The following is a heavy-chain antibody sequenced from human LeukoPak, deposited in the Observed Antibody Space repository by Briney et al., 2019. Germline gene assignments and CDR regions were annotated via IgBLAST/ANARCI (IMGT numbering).Heavy chain of an antibody. Sequence: GASVKVSCKASGYTFTGYYMHWVRQAPGQGLEWMGRINPNSGGTNYAQKFQGRVTMTRDTSISTAYMELSRLRSDDTAVYYCARGRLRIAACADWFDPWGQGTLVTVSS. CDR2: INPNSGGT. J-gene: IGHJ5*02. V-gene: IGHV1-2*06. CDR1: GYTFTGYY. CDR3: ARGRLRIAACADWFDP. D-gene: IGHD6-6*01.